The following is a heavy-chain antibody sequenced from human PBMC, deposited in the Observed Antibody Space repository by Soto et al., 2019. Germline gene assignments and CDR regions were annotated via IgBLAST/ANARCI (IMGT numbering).Heavy chain of an antibody. CDR2: ISYDGSNK. CDR3: AKDRTAARPFRYYYGMDV. V-gene: IGHV3-30*18. CDR1: GFTFSSYG. Sequence: QVQLVESGGGVVQPGRSLRLSCVASGFTFSSYGMHWVRQAPGKGLEWVAVISYDGSNKYYADSVKGRFTISRDNSKNTLYLQMNSLRAEDTAVYYCAKDRTAARPFRYYYGMDVWGQGTTVTVSS. D-gene: IGHD6-6*01. J-gene: IGHJ6*02.